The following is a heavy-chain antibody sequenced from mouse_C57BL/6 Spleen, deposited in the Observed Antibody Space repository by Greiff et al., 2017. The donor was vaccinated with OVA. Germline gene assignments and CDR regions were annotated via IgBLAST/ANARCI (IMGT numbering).Heavy chain of an antibody. J-gene: IGHJ2*01. V-gene: IGHV5-16*01. CDR2: INYDGSST. CDR3: AREAGYYFDY. Sequence: EVKVVESEGGLVQPGSSMKLSCTASGFTFSDYYMAWVRQVPEKGLEWVANINYDGSSTYYLDSLKSRFIISRDNAKNILYLQMSSLKSEDTATYYCAREAGYYFDYWGQGTTLTVSS. CDR1: GFTFSDYY.